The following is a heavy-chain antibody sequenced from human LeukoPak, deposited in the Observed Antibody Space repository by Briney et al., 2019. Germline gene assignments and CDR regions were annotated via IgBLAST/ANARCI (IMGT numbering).Heavy chain of an antibody. Sequence: GGSPRLSCAASGFTVSSNYMSWVRQAPGKGLEWVSVIYSGGSTYYADSVKGRFTVSRDNSKNTLYLQMNSLRAEDTAVYYCATPYYYDSSGYYSLYYYYGMDVWGQGTTITVSS. CDR2: IYSGGST. V-gene: IGHV3-66*04. D-gene: IGHD3-22*01. J-gene: IGHJ6*02. CDR3: ATPYYYDSSGYYSLYYYYGMDV. CDR1: GFTVSSNY.